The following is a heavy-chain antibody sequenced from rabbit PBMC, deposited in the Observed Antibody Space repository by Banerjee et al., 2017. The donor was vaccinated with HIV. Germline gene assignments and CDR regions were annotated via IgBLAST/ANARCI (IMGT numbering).Heavy chain of an antibody. CDR3: ARDLAGVIGWNFGL. D-gene: IGHD4-1*01. CDR1: GFTLSSYV. V-gene: IGHV1S40*01. CDR2: INTGSGSA. J-gene: IGHJ4*01. Sequence: QSLEESGGGLVQPEGSLTLTCTASGFTLSSYVMCWVRQAPGKGLEWIGCINTGSGSAYYANWAKGRFTISKTSSTTVTLQMTSLTAADTATYFCARDLAGVIGWNFGLWGPGTLVTVS.